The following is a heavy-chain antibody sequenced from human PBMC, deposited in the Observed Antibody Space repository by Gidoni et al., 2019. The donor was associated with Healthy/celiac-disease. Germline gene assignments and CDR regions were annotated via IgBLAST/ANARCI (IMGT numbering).Heavy chain of an antibody. CDR1: GFTFSSYA. D-gene: IGHD3-22*01. CDR3: AAFNPDYYDSSGPLDY. V-gene: IGHV3-23*01. Sequence: EVQLLESGGGLVQPGGSLRLSCAASGFTFSSYAISWVRQAPGRGLEWVSAISGSGGSTYYADTVKGRFTISRDNSKNTLYLQMNSLRAEDTAVYYCAAFNPDYYDSSGPLDYWGQGTLVTVSS. J-gene: IGHJ4*02. CDR2: ISGSGGST.